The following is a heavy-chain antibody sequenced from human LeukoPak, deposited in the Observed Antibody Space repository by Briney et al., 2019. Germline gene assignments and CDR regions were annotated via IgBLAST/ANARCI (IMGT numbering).Heavy chain of an antibody. D-gene: IGHD2-21*02. Sequence: SETLSLTCTVSGGSISYDYWSWIRQSPGKRLECIGYIHYSGATNYSPSLKSRVTISVDTSKNQFSLKLSSVTAADTALYYCATLRGASTAVFDSWGQGAPVTVSS. CDR2: IHYSGAT. CDR1: GGSISYDY. V-gene: IGHV4-59*08. CDR3: ATLRGASTAVFDS. J-gene: IGHJ4*02.